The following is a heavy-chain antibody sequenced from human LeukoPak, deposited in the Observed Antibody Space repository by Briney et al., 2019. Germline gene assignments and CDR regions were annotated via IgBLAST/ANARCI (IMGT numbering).Heavy chain of an antibody. CDR2: ISYDGSNK. V-gene: IGHV3-30*18. J-gene: IGHJ1*01. CDR3: AKGFIAAATTAPQH. CDR1: GFTFSSYS. D-gene: IGHD6-13*01. Sequence: GGSLRLSCAASGFTFSSYSMNWVRQAPGKGLERVAVISYDGSNKYYADSVKGRFTISRDNSKNTLYLQMNSLRAEDTAVYYCAKGFIAAATTAPQHWGQGTLVTVSS.